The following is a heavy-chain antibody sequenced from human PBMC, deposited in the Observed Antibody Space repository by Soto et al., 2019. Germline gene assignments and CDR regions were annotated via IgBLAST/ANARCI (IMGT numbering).Heavy chain of an antibody. CDR2: IYPGDSDT. J-gene: IGHJ4*02. V-gene: IGHV5-51*01. D-gene: IGHD6-13*01. CDR3: ASLPQGGSSWYPVLDGIDY. CDR1: GYSFTSYW. Sequence: GESLKISCKGSGYSFTSYWIGWVRQMPGKGLEWMGIIYPGDSDTRYSPSFQGQVTISADKSISTAYLQWSSLKAADTAVYYCASLPQGGSSWYPVLDGIDYWGPGTLVTVSS.